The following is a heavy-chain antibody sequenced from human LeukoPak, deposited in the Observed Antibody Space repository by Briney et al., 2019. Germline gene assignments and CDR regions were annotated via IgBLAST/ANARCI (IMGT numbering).Heavy chain of an antibody. V-gene: IGHV1-69*13. J-gene: IGHJ6*04. Sequence: SVTVSCKASGGTFSSYAISWVRQAPEQGLEWMGGIIPIFGTANYAQKFQGRVTITADESTSTAYMELSSLRSEDTAVYYCARGYSYCSGGSCYSLQYYGMDVWGKGTTVTVSS. CDR1: GGTFSSYA. CDR2: IIPIFGTA. CDR3: ARGYSYCSGGSCYSLQYYGMDV. D-gene: IGHD2-15*01.